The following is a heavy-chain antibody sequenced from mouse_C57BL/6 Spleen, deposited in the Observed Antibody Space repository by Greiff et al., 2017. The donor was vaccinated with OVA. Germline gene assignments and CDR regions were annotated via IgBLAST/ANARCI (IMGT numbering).Heavy chain of an antibody. D-gene: IGHD4-1*01. Sequence: VQLQQPGAELVRPGTSVKLSCKASGYTFTSYWMHWVKQRPGQGLEWIGVIDPSDSYTNYNQKFKGKATLTVDTSSSTAYMQLSSLTSEDSAVYYCARKLGREDFDYWGQGTTLTVSS. CDR1: GYTFTSYW. CDR2: IDPSDSYT. CDR3: ARKLGREDFDY. V-gene: IGHV1-59*01. J-gene: IGHJ2*01.